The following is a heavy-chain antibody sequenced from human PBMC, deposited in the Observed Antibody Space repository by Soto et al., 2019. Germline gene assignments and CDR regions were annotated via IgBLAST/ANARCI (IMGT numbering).Heavy chain of an antibody. Sequence: VGSLRLSCAASGFTFSSYGMHWVRQAPGKGLEWVAVISYDGSNKYYADSVKGRFTISRDNSKNTLYLQMNSLRAEDTAVYYCAKEGSSGWTLDYWGQGTLVTVSS. CDR1: GFTFSSYG. D-gene: IGHD6-19*01. CDR2: ISYDGSNK. J-gene: IGHJ4*02. V-gene: IGHV3-30*18. CDR3: AKEGSSGWTLDY.